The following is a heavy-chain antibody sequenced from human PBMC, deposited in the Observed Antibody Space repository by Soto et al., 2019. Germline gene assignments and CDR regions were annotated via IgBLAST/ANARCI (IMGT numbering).Heavy chain of an antibody. CDR2: IYYSGST. CDR3: ARDVYDFWIGCSRRWVYGMDV. D-gene: IGHD3-3*01. Sequence: SETLSLTCTVSGGFVSSGSYYWSWIRQPPGKGLEWIGYIYYSGSTNYNPSLKSRVTISVDTSKNQFSLKLSSVTAADTAVYYCARDVYDFWIGCSRRWVYGMDVWGQGTTVTVS. V-gene: IGHV4-61*01. J-gene: IGHJ6*02. CDR1: GGFVSSGSYY.